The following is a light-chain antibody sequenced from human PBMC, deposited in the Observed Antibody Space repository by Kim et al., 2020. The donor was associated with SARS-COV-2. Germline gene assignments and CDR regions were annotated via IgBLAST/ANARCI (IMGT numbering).Light chain of an antibody. CDR1: QDISNY. J-gene: IGKJ5*01. CDR3: QQLNIYPPIT. V-gene: IGKV1-9*01. CDR2: AAS. Sequence: SVRDGVTITCRASQDISNYLAWYQQKTGEAPKLLIYAASTLESGVPSRFSGSGSGTEFTLTISGLQPEDFATYYCQQLNIYPPITFGQGTRLEIK.